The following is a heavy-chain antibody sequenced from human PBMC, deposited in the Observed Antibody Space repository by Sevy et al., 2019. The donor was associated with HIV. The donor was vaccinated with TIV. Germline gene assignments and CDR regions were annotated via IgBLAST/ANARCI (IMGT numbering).Heavy chain of an antibody. J-gene: IGHJ6*02. CDR1: GFTFSSYW. CDR2: IKQDGSEK. Sequence: GGSLRLSCAASGFTFSSYWMSWVRQAPGKGLEWVANIKQDGSEKYYVDSVKGRFTISRDNAKNSLYLQMNSLRAEDTAVYYCARDDPPHYYNGMDVWGQGTTVTVSS. CDR3: ARDDPPHYYNGMDV. V-gene: IGHV3-7*01.